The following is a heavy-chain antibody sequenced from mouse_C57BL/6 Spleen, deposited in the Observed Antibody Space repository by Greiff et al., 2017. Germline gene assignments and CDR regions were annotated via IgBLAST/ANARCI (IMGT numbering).Heavy chain of an antibody. Sequence: QVHVKQPGAELVKPGASVKLSCKASGYNFTSYWMHWVKQRPGQGLEWIGMIHPNSGSTNYTEKFKSKATLTVDKSSRTAYMQLSSLTSEDSAVYYCARRGGSGLAWFAYWGQGTLVTVSA. CDR3: ARRGGSGLAWFAY. J-gene: IGHJ3*01. CDR2: IHPNSGST. CDR1: GYNFTSYW. D-gene: IGHD3-2*02. V-gene: IGHV1-64*01.